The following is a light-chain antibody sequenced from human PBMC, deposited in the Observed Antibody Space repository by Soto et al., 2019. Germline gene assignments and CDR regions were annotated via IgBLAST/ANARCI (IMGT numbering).Light chain of an antibody. CDR3: QSYDSSLSGWV. J-gene: IGLJ3*02. Sequence: QSVLTQPPSVSGAPGQRVTISCTGSSSNIGAGYDVHWYQQLPGTAPKLLIFGNNNRPSGVPDRFSGSKSGTSASLAITGLQAEGEADYYCQSYDSSLSGWVFGGGTKL. CDR2: GNN. V-gene: IGLV1-40*01. CDR1: SSNIGAGYD.